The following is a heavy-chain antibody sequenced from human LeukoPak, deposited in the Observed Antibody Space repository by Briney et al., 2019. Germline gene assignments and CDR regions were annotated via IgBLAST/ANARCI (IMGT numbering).Heavy chain of an antibody. Sequence: GGSLRLSCAASGFTFSDYYMSWIRQAPGKGLEWVSYISRNSYTNYADSVKGRFTISRDNAKNSLYLQMASLRAEDTAVYYCAREQQLVPYYYYGMDVWGQGTTVTVSS. CDR2: ISRNSYT. CDR1: GFTFSDYY. D-gene: IGHD6-13*01. V-gene: IGHV3-11*06. CDR3: AREQQLVPYYYYGMDV. J-gene: IGHJ6*02.